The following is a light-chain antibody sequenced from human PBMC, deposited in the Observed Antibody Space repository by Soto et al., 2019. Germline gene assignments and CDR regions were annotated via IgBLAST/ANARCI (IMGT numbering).Light chain of an antibody. Sequence: EIVMTQSPATLSLSPGERATLSCRASQSVSRNFAWYQQKPAQAPRLRIYGASARATGIPARFSGSGSGTEFTLTISSLQSEDFAVYYGKQYDNWPPITFGQGTRLEIK. J-gene: IGKJ5*01. V-gene: IGKV3-15*01. CDR3: KQYDNWPPIT. CDR2: GAS. CDR1: QSVSRN.